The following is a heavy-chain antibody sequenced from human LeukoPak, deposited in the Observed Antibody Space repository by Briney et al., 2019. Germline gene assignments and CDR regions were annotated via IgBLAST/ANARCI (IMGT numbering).Heavy chain of an antibody. V-gene: IGHV1-18*01. CDR3: ARLESAHNGFYFDY. Sequence: ASVKVSCKASGYTFTSYGISWVRQAPGQGLEWMGWISAYNGITNYAQKLQGRVTMTIDTSTSTAYMELRSLRSDDTAVYYCARLESAHNGFYFDYWGQGTLVTVSS. D-gene: IGHD1-1*01. J-gene: IGHJ4*02. CDR2: ISAYNGIT. CDR1: GYTFTSYG.